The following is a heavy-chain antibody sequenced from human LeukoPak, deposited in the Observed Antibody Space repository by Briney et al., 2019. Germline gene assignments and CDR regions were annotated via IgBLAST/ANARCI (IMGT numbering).Heavy chain of an antibody. CDR2: ISDDAHGNVQ. J-gene: IGHJ5*02. CDR3: AKVGYSSGWRRFDP. Sequence: GGSLRLSCAASGFTFSSYTMHWVRQTPGKGLEWVAVISDDAHGNVQYYADSVKGRFTMSRDNSKNTLFLQLNSLRAEDTAVYYCAKVGYSSGWRRFDPWGQGTLVTVSS. CDR1: GFTFSSYT. V-gene: IGHV3-30-3*01. D-gene: IGHD6-19*01.